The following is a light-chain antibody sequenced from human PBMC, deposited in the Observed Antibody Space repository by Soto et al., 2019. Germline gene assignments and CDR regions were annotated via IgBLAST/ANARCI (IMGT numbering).Light chain of an antibody. V-gene: IGKV3-20*01. CDR1: QSISSSY. Sequence: EIVLTQSPGTLSLSPGEIATLSCRASQSISSSYLARYQQKPGQARRLLIYGASIRATGIPDRFSGIESGTDFTLTISRLEPEDFAVYYCQHYGSSPRTFGQGTKVEIK. CDR2: GAS. J-gene: IGKJ1*01. CDR3: QHYGSSPRT.